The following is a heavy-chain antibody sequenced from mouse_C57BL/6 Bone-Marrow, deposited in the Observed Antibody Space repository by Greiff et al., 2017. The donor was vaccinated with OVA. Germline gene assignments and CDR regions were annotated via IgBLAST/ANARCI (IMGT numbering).Heavy chain of an antibody. D-gene: IGHD1-1*01. Sequence: EVKLVESGGGLVQPGGSLKLSCAASGFTFSDYYMYWVRQTPEKRLEWVAYISNGGGSTYYPDTVKGRFTISRDNAKNTLYLQMSRLKSEDTAMYYCARHDYYGSSYFFAYWGQGTLVTVSA. V-gene: IGHV5-12*01. J-gene: IGHJ3*01. CDR1: GFTFSDYY. CDR2: ISNGGGST. CDR3: ARHDYYGSSYFFAY.